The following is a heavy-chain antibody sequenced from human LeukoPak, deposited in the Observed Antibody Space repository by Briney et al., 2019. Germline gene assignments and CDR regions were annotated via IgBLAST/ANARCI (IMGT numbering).Heavy chain of an antibody. V-gene: IGHV3-66*01. CDR1: GFTVSSNY. CDR3: ARDPQGRYYGSGSYYFDY. CDR2: IYSGGST. Sequence: GGSLRLSCAASGFTVSSNYMSWVRQAPGKGLEWVSVIYSGGSTYYADSVKGRFTISRDNSKNTLYLQMNSLRAEDTAVYYCARDPQGRYYGSGSYYFDYWGQGTLVTVSS. D-gene: IGHD3-10*01. J-gene: IGHJ4*02.